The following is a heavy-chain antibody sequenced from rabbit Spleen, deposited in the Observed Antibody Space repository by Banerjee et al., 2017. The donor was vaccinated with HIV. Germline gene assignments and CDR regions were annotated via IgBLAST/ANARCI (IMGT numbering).Heavy chain of an antibody. CDR2: INIATGKS. D-gene: IGHD7-1*01. CDR3: ARDLVTAIGWNFAL. J-gene: IGHJ3*01. V-gene: IGHV1S45*01. Sequence: QEQLEESGGGLVQPGGSLTLPCTASGFSFNDDYVMCWVRQTPGKGLEWITCINIATGKSVYASWVSGRFIMSRTSSTTVTLQMTSLTAADTATYFCARDLVTAIGWNFALWGQGTLVTVS. CDR1: GFSFNDDYV.